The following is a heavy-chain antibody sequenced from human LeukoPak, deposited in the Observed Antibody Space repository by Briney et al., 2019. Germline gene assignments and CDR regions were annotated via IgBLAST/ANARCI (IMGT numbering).Heavy chain of an antibody. CDR1: GFTFSSYE. J-gene: IGHJ4*02. D-gene: IGHD3-9*01. CDR3: AKVGELRYFEWSPDY. V-gene: IGHV3-48*03. CDR2: ISSSGSTI. Sequence: PGGSLRLSCAASGFTFSSYEMNWVRQAPGKGLEWVSYISSSGSTIYYADSVKGRFTISRDNSKNTLFLQMISLRADDTAVYYCAKVGELRYFEWSPDYWGQGTLLTVSS.